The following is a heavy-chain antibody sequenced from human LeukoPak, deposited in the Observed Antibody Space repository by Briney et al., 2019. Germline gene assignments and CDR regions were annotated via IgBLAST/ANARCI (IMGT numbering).Heavy chain of an antibody. CDR2: ISAYNGNT. D-gene: IGHD5-18*01. CDR1: GYTFTNYG. V-gene: IGHV1-18*01. Sequence: ASVKVSCKASGYTFTNYGISWVRRAPGQGLEWMGWISAYNGNTNYAQKLQGRVTMTTDTSTSTAYMELRSLRSDDTAVYYCARDRLYNYGYYGMDVWGQGTTVTVSS. CDR3: ARDRLYNYGYYGMDV. J-gene: IGHJ6*02.